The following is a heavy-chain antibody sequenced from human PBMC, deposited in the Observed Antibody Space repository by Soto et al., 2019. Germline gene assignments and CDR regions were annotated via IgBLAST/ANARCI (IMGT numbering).Heavy chain of an antibody. J-gene: IGHJ5*02. CDR3: ATQQLRLSTIKRGGFGP. CDR2: IDPTDSYT. D-gene: IGHD1-1*01. CDR1: GYDFTTYW. V-gene: IGHV5-10-1*01. Sequence: GESLKISCQGSGYDFTTYWITWVRQMPGKGLEWLGRIDPTDSYTKYSPSFRGHVTMSVDKSVRTAYLQWSGLKASDSATYFCATQQLRLSTIKRGGFGPWGQGTRVTVSS.